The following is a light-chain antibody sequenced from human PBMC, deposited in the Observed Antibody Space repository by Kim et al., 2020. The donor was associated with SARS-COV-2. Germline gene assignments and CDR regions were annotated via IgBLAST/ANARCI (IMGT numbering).Light chain of an antibody. J-gene: IGLJ2*01. V-gene: IGLV2-14*03. CDR1: SSDVGGYNY. Sequence: QSALTQPASVSGSPGQSITISCTGTSSDVGGYNYVSWYQQHPGKAPKLMIYDVSNRLSGVANRFSGSKSGNTASLTISGLQTEDEDDYYCSSYTTSTTRVFGGGTQVTVL. CDR2: DVS. CDR3: SSYTTSTTRV.